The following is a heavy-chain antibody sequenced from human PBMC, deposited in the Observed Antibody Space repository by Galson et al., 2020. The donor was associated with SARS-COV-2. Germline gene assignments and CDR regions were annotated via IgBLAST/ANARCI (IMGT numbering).Heavy chain of an antibody. Sequence: ASVKVSCKASGDTFTTYYMHWVRQAPGQGLEWVGVINPSGGSTSYAQRFQGRLTMTRDTSTVTVYMELSSLTSEDTAVYYCARGAGIEVAANDWWYFDLWGRGTLVTVSS. J-gene: IGHJ2*01. V-gene: IGHV1-46*01. D-gene: IGHD6-19*01. CDR1: GDTFTTYY. CDR2: INPSGGST. CDR3: ARGAGIEVAANDWWYFDL.